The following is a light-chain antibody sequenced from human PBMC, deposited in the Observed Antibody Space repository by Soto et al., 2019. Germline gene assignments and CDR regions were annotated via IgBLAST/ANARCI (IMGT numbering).Light chain of an antibody. Sequence: EIVMTQSPATLSVSPGERATLSCRASQSVSSNLAWYQQNPGQGPRLLIYGASTRATGIPARFSGSASGTEFTLTISSLQSEDIAVYYCQHYNNWPLTFGGGTKVDIK. V-gene: IGKV3-15*01. CDR3: QHYNNWPLT. CDR1: QSVSSN. CDR2: GAS. J-gene: IGKJ4*01.